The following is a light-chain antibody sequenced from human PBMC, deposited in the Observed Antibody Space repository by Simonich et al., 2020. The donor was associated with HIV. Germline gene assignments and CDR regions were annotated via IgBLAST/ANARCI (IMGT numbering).Light chain of an antibody. CDR2: DFR. CDR3: SSYTSSSTWI. V-gene: IGLV2-14*02. J-gene: IGLJ2*01. Sequence: QSALTQPASVSGSPGQSITISCTGTSSDVGSYNLVSWYQHHPGKAPKLMIYDFRKRPSGFSNRFSGSKSGNTASLTISGLRAEDEAAYYCSSYTSSSTWIFGGGTKLTVL. CDR1: SSDVGSYNL.